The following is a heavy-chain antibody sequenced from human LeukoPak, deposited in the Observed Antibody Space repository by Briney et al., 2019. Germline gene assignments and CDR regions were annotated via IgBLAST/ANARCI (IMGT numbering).Heavy chain of an antibody. D-gene: IGHD5-18*01. CDR2: ISGSGGST. CDR1: GFTFSSYA. V-gene: IGHV3-23*01. CDR3: AKDTAMVSSYYYGMDV. Sequence: PGGSLRPSCAASGFTFSSYAMSWVRQAPGKGLEWVSAISGSGGSTYYADSVKGRFTISRDNSKNTLYLQMNSLRAEDTAVYYCAKDTAMVSSYYYGMDVWGQGTTVTVSS. J-gene: IGHJ6*02.